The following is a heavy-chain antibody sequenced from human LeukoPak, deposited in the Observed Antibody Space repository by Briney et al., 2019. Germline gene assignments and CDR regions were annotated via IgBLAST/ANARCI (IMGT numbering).Heavy chain of an antibody. CDR3: ARDRQLESRLIDY. CDR1: GFTFSSYS. V-gene: IGHV3-21*01. D-gene: IGHD1-1*01. J-gene: IGHJ4*02. CDR2: ISSSSSYI. Sequence: PGGSLRLSCAASGFTFSSYSMNWVRQAPGKGLEWVSSISSSSSYIYYADSVKGRFTISRDNAKNSLYLQMNSLRAEDTAVYYCARDRQLESRLIDYWGQGTLVTVSP.